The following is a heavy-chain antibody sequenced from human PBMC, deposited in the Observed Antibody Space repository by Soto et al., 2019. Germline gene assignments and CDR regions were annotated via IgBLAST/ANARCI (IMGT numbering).Heavy chain of an antibody. J-gene: IGHJ5*02. CDR2: ISAYNGNT. Sequence: ASVKVSCKASGYTFTSYGISWVRQAPGQGLEWMGWISAYNGNTNYAQKLQGRVTMTTDTSTSTAYMELRSLRSDDTAVYYCARGRAYDYGDYESRSWFDPWGQGTLVTVSS. D-gene: IGHD4-17*01. CDR1: GYTFTSYG. V-gene: IGHV1-18*01. CDR3: ARGRAYDYGDYESRSWFDP.